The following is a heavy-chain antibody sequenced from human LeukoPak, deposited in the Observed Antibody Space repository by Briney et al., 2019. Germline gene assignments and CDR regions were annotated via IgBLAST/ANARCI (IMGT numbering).Heavy chain of an antibody. V-gene: IGHV4-39*07. J-gene: IGHJ5*02. D-gene: IGHD2-2*01. Sequence: SETLSLTCTVSGGSISSSSYYWGWIRQPPGKGLEWIGSISYSGSTYYNPSLKSRVTISVDTSKNQFSLKLNSVTAADTAVYYCARGGDYCSSTSCYFSWFDPWGQGTLVTVSS. CDR2: ISYSGST. CDR1: GGSISSSSYY. CDR3: ARGGDYCSSTSCYFSWFDP.